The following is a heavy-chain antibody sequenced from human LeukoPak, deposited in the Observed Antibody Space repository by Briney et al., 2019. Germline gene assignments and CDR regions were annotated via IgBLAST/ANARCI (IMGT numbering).Heavy chain of an antibody. CDR3: AREGGFYRPLDF. J-gene: IGHJ4*02. Sequence: PSGTLSLICGVSGGFVSSTNWWTWVRQPPGKGLEWIGEVHLDGRTNYNPSLESRLTMPVDLSESHVSLKLTSVNAADTAVYYCAREGGFYRPLDFSGQGILVTVSS. CDR2: VHLDGRT. V-gene: IGHV4-4*02. D-gene: IGHD3-3*01. CDR1: GGFVSSTNW.